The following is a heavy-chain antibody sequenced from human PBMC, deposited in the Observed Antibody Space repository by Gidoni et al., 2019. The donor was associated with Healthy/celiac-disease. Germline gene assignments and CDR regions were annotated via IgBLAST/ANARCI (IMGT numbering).Heavy chain of an antibody. D-gene: IGHD1-1*01. Sequence: ADSVKGRFTISRDNAKNSLYLQMNSLRAEDTAVYYCASLHYLTPPLELERRRGVYWGQGTLVTVSS. J-gene: IGHJ4*02. V-gene: IGHV3-48*03. CDR3: ASLHYLTPPLELERRRGVY.